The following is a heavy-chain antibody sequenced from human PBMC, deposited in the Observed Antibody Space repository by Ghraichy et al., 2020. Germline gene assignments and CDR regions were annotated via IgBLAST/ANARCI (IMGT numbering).Heavy chain of an antibody. CDR1: GFTFSDYA. CDR2: IWNDGSNK. Sequence: GGSLRLSCAASGFTFSDYAMHWVRQAPGKGLEWVSVIWNDGSNKYYADSVKGRFTISRDNSKNTLYLEMNSLGAEDTAAYYCATESGDPQMAFEYWRQRTVVLVSS. D-gene: IGHD5-24*01. V-gene: IGHV3-33*01. J-gene: IGHJ4*02. CDR3: ATESGDPQMAFEY.